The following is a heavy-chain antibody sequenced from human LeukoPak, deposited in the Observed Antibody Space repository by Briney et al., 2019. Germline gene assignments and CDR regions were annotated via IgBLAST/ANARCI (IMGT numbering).Heavy chain of an antibody. CDR2: INPNSGGT. J-gene: IGHJ4*02. D-gene: IGHD5-24*01. CDR1: GYTFTGYY. CDR3: AAKGHSDGYNGYFDY. V-gene: IGHV1-2*02. Sequence: SVKDSCKASGYTFTGYYMHWVRQAPGQGLEWMGWINPNSGGTNYAQKFQGRVTMTRDTSISKAYMELSRLRSDDTAVYYCAAKGHSDGYNGYFDYWGQGTMVTVSS.